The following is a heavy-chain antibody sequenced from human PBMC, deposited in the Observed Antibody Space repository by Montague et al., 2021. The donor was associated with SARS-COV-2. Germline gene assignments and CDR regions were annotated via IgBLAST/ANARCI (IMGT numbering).Heavy chain of an antibody. Sequence: SETLSLTCTVSGGSIGAYYRSWIRQPPGKGPEWIAYISSSGTTNYNPSLKSRITVSVDTSRNKLSLKLSSVTAADSAVYYCARESRLKYLEWSGSRYDYYGMDVWGQGTTVTVSS. V-gene: IGHV4-59*01. CDR1: GGSIGAYY. D-gene: IGHD3-3*01. CDR2: ISSSGTT. J-gene: IGHJ6*02. CDR3: ARESRLKYLEWSGSRYDYYGMDV.